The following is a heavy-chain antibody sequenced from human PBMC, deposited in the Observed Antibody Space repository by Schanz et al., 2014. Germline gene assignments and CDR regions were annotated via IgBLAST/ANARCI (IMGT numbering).Heavy chain of an antibody. D-gene: IGHD3-3*01. Sequence: EVQLVESGGGLVQPGGSLRLSCAASGFTFSSYWMSWVRQTPGKWLEWLANIKEDGGATQYVDSVKGRFTISRDNAKNSLYLQMNSLRVEDTAVYYCASYDFWSGYSFDPWGQGTLVTVSS. V-gene: IGHV3-7*01. J-gene: IGHJ5*02. CDR2: IKEDGGAT. CDR3: ASYDFWSGYSFDP. CDR1: GFTFSSYW.